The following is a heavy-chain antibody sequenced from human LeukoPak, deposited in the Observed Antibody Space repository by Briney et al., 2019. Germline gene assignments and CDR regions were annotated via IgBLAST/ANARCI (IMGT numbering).Heavy chain of an antibody. V-gene: IGHV3-7*01. CDR3: ARDTYDSSGYYAHLDY. Sequence: GGSLRLSCAASGFTFSSYWMSWVRQAPGKGMEWVANIKQDGSERYYVDSVKGRFTISRDNAKNSLYLQMSSLRAEDTAVYYCARDTYDSSGYYAHLDYWGQGTLVTVSS. CDR1: GFTFSSYW. CDR2: IKQDGSER. D-gene: IGHD3-22*01. J-gene: IGHJ4*02.